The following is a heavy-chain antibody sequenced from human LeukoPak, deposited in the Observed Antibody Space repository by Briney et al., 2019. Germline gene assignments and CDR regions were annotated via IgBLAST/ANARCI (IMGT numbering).Heavy chain of an antibody. D-gene: IGHD2-2*01. J-gene: IGHJ5*02. V-gene: IGHV3-48*03. CDR3: ARKYQPPLYYASGWFDP. CDR2: ISSSGSTI. CDR1: GFTFSSYE. Sequence: GGSLRLSCAASGFTFSSYEMNWVRQAPGKGLERASYISSSGSTIYNADSVKGRFTISRDNAKNSLYLQMDSLRAEDTAVYYCARKYQPPLYYASGWFDPWGQGTLVTVSS.